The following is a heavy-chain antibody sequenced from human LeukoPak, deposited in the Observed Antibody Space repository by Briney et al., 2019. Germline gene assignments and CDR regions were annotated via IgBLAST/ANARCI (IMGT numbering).Heavy chain of an antibody. J-gene: IGHJ3*02. D-gene: IGHD6-6*01. Sequence: GGSLRLSCTASGFTFSNRAMNWVRQAPGKGLEWVSVISAGSTTTYYAGSVKGHFTISRDNSENTLYLQMNNLRVGDTAIYYCARDRSSISARAIDAFDIWGQGTMVTVSS. CDR2: ISAGSTTT. V-gene: IGHV3-23*01. CDR3: ARDRSSISARAIDAFDI. CDR1: GFTFSNRA.